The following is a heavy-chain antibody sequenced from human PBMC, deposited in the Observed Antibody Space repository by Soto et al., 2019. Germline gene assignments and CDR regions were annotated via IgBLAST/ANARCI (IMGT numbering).Heavy chain of an antibody. CDR2: ISAYNGNT. D-gene: IGHD2-2*01. CDR3: ARGGDCSSTSCYFSPSYGMDV. CDR1: GYTFTSYG. J-gene: IGHJ6*02. Sequence: QVQLVQSGAEVKKPGASVKVSCKASGYTFTSYGISWVRQAPGQGLEWMGWISAYNGNTNYAQKLQGRVTMTTDTATSPAYMELRSLRSDDTAVYYCARGGDCSSTSCYFSPSYGMDVWGQGTTVTVSS. V-gene: IGHV1-18*01.